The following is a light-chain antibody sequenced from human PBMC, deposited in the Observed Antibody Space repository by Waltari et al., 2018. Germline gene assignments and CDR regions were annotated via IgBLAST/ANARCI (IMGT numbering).Light chain of an antibody. CDR1: SSDVGGYDY. CDR2: EVN. Sequence: QSALTQPRSVSGSPGQSVTISCTGTSSDVGGYDYVSWYQQNPGKAPKLMVFEVNRPPSGVPDRFSGSKSGNAASLTISGLQAEDEADYCCCSYAGGYTWVFGSGTKVTVL. CDR3: CSYAGGYTWV. J-gene: IGLJ1*01. V-gene: IGLV2-11*01.